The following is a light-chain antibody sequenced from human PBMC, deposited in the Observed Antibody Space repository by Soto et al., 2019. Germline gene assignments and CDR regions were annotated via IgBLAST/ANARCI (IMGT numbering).Light chain of an antibody. V-gene: IGLV2-14*03. CDR3: NSYTSASTYV. J-gene: IGLJ1*01. Sequence: QSVLTQPPSASGSLGQSVTISCTGTSSDIGTYDYVSWYQQHPGRAPKLIIFEVSKRPSGVSSRFSGSKSGNTASLTISWLQAEDEADYYCNSYTSASTYVFGTGTKVTVL. CDR1: SSDIGTYDY. CDR2: EVS.